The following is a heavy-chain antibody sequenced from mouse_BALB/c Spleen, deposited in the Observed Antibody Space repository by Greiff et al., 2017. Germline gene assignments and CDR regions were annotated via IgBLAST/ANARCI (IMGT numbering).Heavy chain of an antibody. J-gene: IGHJ4*01. V-gene: IGHV1-87*01. Sequence: VQLQQSGAELARPGASVKLSCKASGYNFTSYWMQWVKQRPGQGLEWIGAIYPGDGDTRYTQKFKGKATLTADKSSSTAYMQLSSLASEDSAVYYCARKGGNDVGAMDYWGQGTSVTVSS. D-gene: IGHD2-2*01. CDR1: GYNFTSYW. CDR3: ARKGGNDVGAMDY. CDR2: IYPGDGDT.